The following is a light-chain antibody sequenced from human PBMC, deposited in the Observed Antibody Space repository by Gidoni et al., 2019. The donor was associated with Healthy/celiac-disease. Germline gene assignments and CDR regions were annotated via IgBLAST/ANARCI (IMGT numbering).Light chain of an antibody. Sequence: EIVMTQSPATLSVSPGERATLSCRASQSVSSNLACYQQKPGQVPRLLIAGASSRATCIPARFSGSGSGTAFSLPISSLQSEDFAVYYCQQYNNWPQRTFGQGTKVEIK. CDR1: QSVSSN. CDR2: GAS. V-gene: IGKV3-15*01. CDR3: QQYNNWPQRT. J-gene: IGKJ1*01.